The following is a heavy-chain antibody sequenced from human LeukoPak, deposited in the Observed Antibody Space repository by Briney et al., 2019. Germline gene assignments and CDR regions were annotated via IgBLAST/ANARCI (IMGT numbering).Heavy chain of an antibody. Sequence: SETLSLTCAVYGGSFSTYYWNWIRQPPEKGLEWIGEISHTGSAKYNASLKSRVTMSVDTSKNQFSLRLSSVTAADTAVYYCARYMTGGSVWGQETTVTVSS. CDR2: ISHTGSA. CDR1: GGSFSTYY. D-gene: IGHD2-8*02. V-gene: IGHV4-34*01. CDR3: ARYMTGGSV. J-gene: IGHJ6*02.